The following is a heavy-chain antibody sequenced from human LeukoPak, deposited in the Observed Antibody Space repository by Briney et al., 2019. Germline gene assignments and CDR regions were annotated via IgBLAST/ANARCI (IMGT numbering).Heavy chain of an antibody. CDR3: AVSGYDLREGYYFDY. V-gene: IGHV1-18*01. CDR2: ISAYNGNT. CDR1: GFTFTSYG. J-gene: IGHJ4*02. D-gene: IGHD5-12*01. Sequence: ASVKVSCKASGFTFTSYGISWVRQAPGQGLEWMGWISAYNGNTNYAQKLQGRVTMTTDTSTSTAYMELRSLRSDDTAVYYCAVSGYDLREGYYFDYWGQGTLVTVSS.